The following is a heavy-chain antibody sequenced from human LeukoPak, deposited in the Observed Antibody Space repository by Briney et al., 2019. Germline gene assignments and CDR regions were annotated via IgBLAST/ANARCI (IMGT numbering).Heavy chain of an antibody. CDR1: GFTFSDYY. CDR2: ISSSSSYT. D-gene: IGHD6-13*01. CDR3: GKDRVIAATGRFSGLFDS. J-gene: IGHJ4*02. Sequence: GGSLRLSCAASGFTFSDYYMSWIRQAPGKGLEWVSYISSSSSYTNYADSVKGRFTISRDNAKNSLYLQMNSLRAEDTAVYYCGKDRVIAATGRFSGLFDSWGQGTLVTVSS. V-gene: IGHV3-11*05.